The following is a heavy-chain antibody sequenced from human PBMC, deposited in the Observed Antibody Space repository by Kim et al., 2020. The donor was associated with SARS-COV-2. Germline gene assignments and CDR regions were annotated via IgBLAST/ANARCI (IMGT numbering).Heavy chain of an antibody. J-gene: IGHJ4*02. V-gene: IGHV5-10-1*01. CDR1: GYNFTNFW. Sequence: GESLKISCKGSGYNFTNFWITWVRHMPGKGLEWMGTIDPSNSYTAYSPYFQGHVIISADKSINTAYLLWRGLRASDTATYFCARHGGTFYFDFWGQGTLVTVSS. CDR2: IDPSNSYT. CDR3: ARHGGTFYFDF.